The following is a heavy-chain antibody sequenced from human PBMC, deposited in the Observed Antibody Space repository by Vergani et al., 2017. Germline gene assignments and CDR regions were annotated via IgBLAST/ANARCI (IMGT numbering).Heavy chain of an antibody. CDR3: ATLPLQTQQQVTS. Sequence: DVHLAESGGGFFQPGGSLRLSCSASGFSFNSYWMHWVRQVPGKGLLWVSRIKSDGSITAYADSAKGRFTISRDNAQNTLYLQMNSLKTEDTAVYYCATLPLQTQQQVTSWGQGTLVTVSS. J-gene: IGHJ5*02. CDR2: IKSDGSIT. V-gene: IGHV3-74*03. D-gene: IGHD6-13*01. CDR1: GFSFNSYW.